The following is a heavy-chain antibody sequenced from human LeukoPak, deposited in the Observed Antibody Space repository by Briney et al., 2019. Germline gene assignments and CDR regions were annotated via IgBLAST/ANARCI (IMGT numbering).Heavy chain of an antibody. J-gene: IGHJ4*02. D-gene: IGHD3-22*01. Sequence: YIYYSGSTNYNPSLKSRVTISVDTSKNQFSLKLSSVTAADTAVYYCARGLGSGYHEENFDYWGQGTLVTVSS. CDR2: IYYSGST. CDR3: ARGLGSGYHEENFDY. V-gene: IGHV4-59*09.